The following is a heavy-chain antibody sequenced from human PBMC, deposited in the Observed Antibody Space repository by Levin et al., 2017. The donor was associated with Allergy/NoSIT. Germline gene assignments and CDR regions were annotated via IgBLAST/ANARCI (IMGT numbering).Heavy chain of an antibody. CDR1: GYRFTGYH. J-gene: IGHJ4*02. V-gene: IGHV1-2*04. Sequence: PGESLKISCKAFGYRFTGYHMHWVRQAPGQGLEWMGWINPSSGGTNYAQKFQGWVTMTTDTSISTAYMELSRLKSDDTATYYCARGCSGGTCFLFDFWGQGSLVTVSS. CDR2: INPSSGGT. CDR3: ARGCSGGTCFLFDF. D-gene: IGHD2-15*01.